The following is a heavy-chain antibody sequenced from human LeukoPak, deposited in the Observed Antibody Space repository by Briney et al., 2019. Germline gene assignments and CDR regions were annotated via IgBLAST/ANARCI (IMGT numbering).Heavy chain of an antibody. Sequence: PGGSLRLSCTASGFTFTQCSMHWVRQAPGKGLEWVAVISYDGSRKYYAGSVKGRFTISRDNAKNSLYLQMNSLRAEDTAVYYCARDSRNGGFDYWGQGTLVTVSS. CDR1: GFTFTQCS. J-gene: IGHJ4*02. CDR2: ISYDGSRK. CDR3: ARDSRNGGFDY. V-gene: IGHV3-30-3*01. D-gene: IGHD4-23*01.